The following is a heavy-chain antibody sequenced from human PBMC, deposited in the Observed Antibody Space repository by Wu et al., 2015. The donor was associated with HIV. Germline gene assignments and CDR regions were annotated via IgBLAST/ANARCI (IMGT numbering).Heavy chain of an antibody. CDR3: ARGNWELPLSN. D-gene: IGHD1-7*01. CDR1: GYTFTDYD. CDR2: MNPKSGHT. J-gene: IGHJ4*02. Sequence: QVQLVQSGADVKKPGASVKVSCKASGYTFTDYDINWVRQATGQRLEWMGWMNPKSGHTGYAQKFQGRVTISRDTSISTAYMELNSLRSEDTAVYYCARGNWELPLSNWGQGTLVTVS. V-gene: IGHV1-8*03.